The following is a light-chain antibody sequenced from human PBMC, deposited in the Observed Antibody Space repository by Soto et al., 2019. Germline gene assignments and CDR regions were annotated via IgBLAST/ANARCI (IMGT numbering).Light chain of an antibody. CDR3: KQYKEWPPLT. J-gene: IGKJ5*01. CDR1: QSISSSY. CDR2: GAS. V-gene: IGKV3-15*01. Sequence: DIVSSQSPGTVSLSPGKRATLSCRAIQSISSSYLAWYQQRPGQAPRLLIYGASTRATGIPARFSGSGSGTEFTLSISSLQSEDFAVYYCKQYKEWPPLTFGQGTRLEIK.